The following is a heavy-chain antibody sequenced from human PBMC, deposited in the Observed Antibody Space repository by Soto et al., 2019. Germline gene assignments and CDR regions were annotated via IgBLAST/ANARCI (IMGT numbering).Heavy chain of an antibody. CDR1: GYTFTGYD. D-gene: IGHD6-19*01. J-gene: IGHJ5*02. V-gene: IGHV1-2*04. CDR2: IHTNSGGT. CDR3: AREAVAGTFWFEP. Sequence: QVQLVQSGAEVKKPGASVKVSCKASGYTFTGYDMHWVRQAPGQGLEWMGWIHTNSGGTNYAQKFQGWVTMTRDTSISTAYMELSRLRSDDTAVYYCAREAVAGTFWFEPWGQGTLVTVSS.